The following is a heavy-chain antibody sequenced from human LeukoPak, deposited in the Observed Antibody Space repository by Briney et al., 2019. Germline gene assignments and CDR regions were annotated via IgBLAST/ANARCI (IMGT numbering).Heavy chain of an antibody. CDR1: GFTVSSNY. CDR2: IYSGGST. D-gene: IGHD3-22*01. V-gene: IGHV3-53*01. J-gene: IGHJ3*02. Sequence: GGSLRLSCAASGFTVSSNYMSWVRQAPGKGLEWVSVIYSGGSTYYADSVKGRFTISRDNSKNTLYLQMNSLRAEDTAVYYCASDIGFRAYSSGYEDAFDIWGQGTMVTVSS. CDR3: ASDIGFRAYSSGYEDAFDI.